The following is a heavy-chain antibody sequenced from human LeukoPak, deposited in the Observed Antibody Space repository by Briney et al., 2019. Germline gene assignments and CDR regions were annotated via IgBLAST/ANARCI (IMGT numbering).Heavy chain of an antibody. CDR1: GFTFSSYA. D-gene: IGHD6-13*01. J-gene: IGHJ4*02. CDR3: ARAGGTSWADY. Sequence: GGSLRLSCAASGFTFSSYAMSWVRQAPGKGLEWVANVKQDGTEKFYVDSVKGRFTISRDNGKNSLYLQTNSLRVEDTAIYYCARAGGTSWADYWGQGTLVTVSS. CDR2: VKQDGTEK. V-gene: IGHV3-7*01.